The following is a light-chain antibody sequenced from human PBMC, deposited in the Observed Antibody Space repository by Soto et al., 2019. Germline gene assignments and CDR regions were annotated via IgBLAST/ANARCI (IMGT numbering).Light chain of an antibody. CDR2: EVS. Sequence: QSALTQPASVSASPGQSIAISCSGSSSDVVAYDYVSWYQHHPGKAPKLIIYEVSYRPSGVSNRFSASKSGNTASLTSSVLQAEDEADYYCSSYTRSSTYVFGTGTKVTVL. J-gene: IGLJ1*01. CDR1: SSDVVAYDY. CDR3: SSYTRSSTYV. V-gene: IGLV2-14*01.